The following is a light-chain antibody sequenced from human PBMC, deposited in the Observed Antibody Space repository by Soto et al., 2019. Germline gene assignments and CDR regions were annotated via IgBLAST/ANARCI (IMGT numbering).Light chain of an antibody. CDR3: SSYTRSSTLNYV. Sequence: QSALTQPASVSGSPGQSITISCTGTTNDVGGYNYVSWYQQHPGKAPKLMIFDVSNRPSGVSNRFSGSKSGNTASLTISGLQAEDEADYYCSSYTRSSTLNYVFGTGTKLTVL. CDR1: TNDVGGYNY. V-gene: IGLV2-14*03. CDR2: DVS. J-gene: IGLJ1*01.